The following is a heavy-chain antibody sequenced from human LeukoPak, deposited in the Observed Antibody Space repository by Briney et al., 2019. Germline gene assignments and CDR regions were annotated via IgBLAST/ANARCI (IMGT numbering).Heavy chain of an antibody. J-gene: IGHJ4*02. CDR3: ARDSGWREEYYFDY. CDR2: IYHSGST. V-gene: IGHV4-38-2*02. D-gene: IGHD3-10*01. CDR1: GYSISSGYY. Sequence: ASEALSLTCTVSGYSISSGYYWGWIRQPPGKGLEWIGNIYHSGSTYYNPSLKSRVTISVDTSKNQFSLKLSSVTAADTAVYYCARDSGWREEYYFDYWGQGTLVTVSS.